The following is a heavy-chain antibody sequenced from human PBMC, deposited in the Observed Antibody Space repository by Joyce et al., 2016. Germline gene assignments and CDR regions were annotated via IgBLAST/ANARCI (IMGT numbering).Heavy chain of an antibody. V-gene: IGHV3-7*04. CDR1: GFAFNNYR. J-gene: IGHJ3*02. CDR3: ARGSRDPQANDAFDI. D-gene: IGHD2-21*02. CDR2: ILQDGSET. Sequence: EVQLVESGGGLVQPGGSLRLSCAASGFAFNNYRMTWVRQAPGKGLEWVANILQDGSETYYVDSVRRRFTISRYNAKNSLFLQMTGLRVEDTAVYFCARGSRDPQANDAFDIWGQGIMVTVSS.